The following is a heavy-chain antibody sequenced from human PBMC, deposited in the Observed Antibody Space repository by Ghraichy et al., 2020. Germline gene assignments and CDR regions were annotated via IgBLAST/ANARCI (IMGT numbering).Heavy chain of an antibody. V-gene: IGHV3-21*01. CDR2: ISSSSSYI. J-gene: IGHJ6*02. D-gene: IGHD2-2*01. CDR3: ASDKAGDQYGMDV. CDR1: GFTFSAYS. Sequence: GGSLRLSCAASGFTFSAYSRNWVRQAPGKGLEWVSSISSSSSYIYYADSVKGRFTISRDNANNSLYLQMTSLRAEDTAFYYCASDKAGDQYGMDVWGQGTTVTVSS.